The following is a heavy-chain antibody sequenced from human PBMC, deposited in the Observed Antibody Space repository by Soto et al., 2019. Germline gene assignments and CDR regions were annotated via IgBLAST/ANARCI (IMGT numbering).Heavy chain of an antibody. CDR3: VKGHSDSYYYFDC. V-gene: IGHV3-23*01. Sequence: EVQLLESGGGLVQPGGSLRLSCAASGFTFSFCAMSWVRQAPGKGLEWVSSIRGSGGDTYYADSVRGRFTISRDNSKNTLYLQMNSRRVEDTAVDYCVKGHSDSYYYFDCWGQGTLVTVSP. CDR2: IRGSGGDT. J-gene: IGHJ4*02. D-gene: IGHD3-22*01. CDR1: GFTFSFCA.